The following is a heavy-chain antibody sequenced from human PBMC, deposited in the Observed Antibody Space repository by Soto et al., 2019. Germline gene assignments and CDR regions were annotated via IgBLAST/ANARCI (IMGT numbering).Heavy chain of an antibody. CDR1: SGSISSSNW. J-gene: IGHJ5*02. CDR3: ASYMRGPPSQGNWFDP. CDR2: IYHSGST. D-gene: IGHD2-2*01. V-gene: IGHV4-4*02. Sequence: SETLSLTCAVSSGSISSSNWWSWVRQPPGKGLEWIGEIYHSGSTNYNPSLKSRVTISVDKSKNQFSLKLSSVTAADTAVYYCASYMRGPPSQGNWFDPWGQGTLVTVSS.